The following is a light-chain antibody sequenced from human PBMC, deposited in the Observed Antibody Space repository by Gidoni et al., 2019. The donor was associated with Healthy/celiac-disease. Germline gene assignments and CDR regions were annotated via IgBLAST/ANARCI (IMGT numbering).Light chain of an antibody. CDR2: DAS. J-gene: IGKJ4*01. CDR1: QDISNY. Sequence: DIQMTQSPSSLSASVGDRVTITCQASQDISNYLNWYQQKPGKAPKLLTYDASNLETGVPSRFSGSGSGTGFTFTISSLQPEDIATYYCQQYDNLALTFGGGTKVEIK. V-gene: IGKV1-33*01. CDR3: QQYDNLALT.